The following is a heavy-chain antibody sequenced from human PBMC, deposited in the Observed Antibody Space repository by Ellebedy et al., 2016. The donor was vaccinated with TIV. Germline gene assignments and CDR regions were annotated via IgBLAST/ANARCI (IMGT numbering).Heavy chain of an antibody. D-gene: IGHD3-10*01. J-gene: IGHJ5*02. CDR1: GGSISSSNW. V-gene: IGHV4-4*02. CDR3: ASGKHGSGSYP. Sequence: MPSETLSLTCAVSGGSISSSNWWSWVRQPPGKGLEWIGEIYHSGSTNYNPSLKSRVTISVDTSKNQFSLKLSSVTAADTAVYYCASGKHGSGSYPWGQGTLVTVSS. CDR2: IYHSGST.